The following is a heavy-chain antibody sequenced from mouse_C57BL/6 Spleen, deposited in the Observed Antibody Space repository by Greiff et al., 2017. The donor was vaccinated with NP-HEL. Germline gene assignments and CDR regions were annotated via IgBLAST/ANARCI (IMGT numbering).Heavy chain of an antibody. V-gene: IGHV1-69*01. CDR1: GYTFTSYW. Sequence: QVQLQQPGAELVMPGASVKLSCKASGYTFTSYWMHWVKQRPGQGLEWIGEIDPSDSYTNYNQKFKGKSTLTVDKSSSTAYMQLSSLTSEDSAVYYCASVRLHYAMDYWGQGTSVTVSS. CDR3: ASVRLHYAMDY. CDR2: IDPSDSYT. D-gene: IGHD2-14*01. J-gene: IGHJ4*01.